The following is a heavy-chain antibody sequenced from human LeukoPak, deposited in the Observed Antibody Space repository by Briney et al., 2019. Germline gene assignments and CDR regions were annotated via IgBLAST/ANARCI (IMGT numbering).Heavy chain of an antibody. J-gene: IGHJ4*02. CDR3: AKVQSVTTYYFDY. D-gene: IGHD4-17*01. V-gene: IGHV3-23*01. Sequence: GGSLRLSCAASGFTVSTNYMSWVRQAPGKGLEWVSAISGSGGSTYYADSVKGRFTISRDNSKNTLYLQMNSLRAEDTAVYYCAKVQSVTTYYFDYWGQGTLVTVSS. CDR1: GFTVSTNY. CDR2: ISGSGGST.